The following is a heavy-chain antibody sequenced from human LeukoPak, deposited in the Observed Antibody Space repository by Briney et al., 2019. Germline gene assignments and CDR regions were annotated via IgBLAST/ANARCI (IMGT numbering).Heavy chain of an antibody. D-gene: IGHD1-26*01. Sequence: GASVKVSCKASGGTFSSYAISWVRQAPGQGLEWMGGIIPIFGTANYAQNFQGRVTITADKSTSTAYMELSSLRSEDTAVYYCAKRRELSPRDAFDIWGQGTMVTVSS. CDR2: IIPIFGTA. CDR3: AKRRELSPRDAFDI. V-gene: IGHV1-69*06. J-gene: IGHJ3*02. CDR1: GGTFSSYA.